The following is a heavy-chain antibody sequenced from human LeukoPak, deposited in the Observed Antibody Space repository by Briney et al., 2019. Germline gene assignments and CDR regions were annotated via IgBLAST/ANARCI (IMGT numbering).Heavy chain of an antibody. Sequence: GGSLRLSCAASGFTFSNYAMSWARQAPGKGLEWVANIKHDGSQKYYVDSAKGRFTISRDNAKNSVYLQMNSLTAEDTAVYYCARDGMGGIKAFDMWGQGTMVTVSS. D-gene: IGHD3-10*01. V-gene: IGHV3-7*05. J-gene: IGHJ3*02. CDR2: IKHDGSQK. CDR1: GFTFSNYA. CDR3: ARDGMGGIKAFDM.